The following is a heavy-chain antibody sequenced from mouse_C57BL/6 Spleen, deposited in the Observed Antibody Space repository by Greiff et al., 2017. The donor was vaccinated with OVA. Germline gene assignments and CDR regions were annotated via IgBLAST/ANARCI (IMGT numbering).Heavy chain of an antibody. Sequence: VQLQQSGPELVKPGASVKIPCKASGYTFTDYNMDWVKQSHGKSLEWIGDINPNNGGTIYNQKFKGKATLTVDKSSSTAYMELRSLTSEDTAVXYGAVYYNYDGGGGFDYWGQGTTLTVSS. V-gene: IGHV1-18*01. CDR3: AVYYNYDGGGGFDY. D-gene: IGHD2-4*01. CDR1: GYTFTDYN. J-gene: IGHJ2*01. CDR2: INPNNGGT.